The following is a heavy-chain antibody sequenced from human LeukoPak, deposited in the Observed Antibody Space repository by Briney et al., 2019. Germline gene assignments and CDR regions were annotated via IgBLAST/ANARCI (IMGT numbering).Heavy chain of an antibody. CDR1: GGSVSSHF. Sequence: SETLSLTCTVSGGSVSSHFWSWIRQPPGKGLEWIGYIYNSGITNYNPSLKSRVTMSVDTSKNQFSLKLSSVTAADTAVYYCARNACSSTSCYAGDWFDPWGQGTLVTVSS. D-gene: IGHD2-2*01. CDR2: IYNSGIT. V-gene: IGHV4-4*09. CDR3: ARNACSSTSCYAGDWFDP. J-gene: IGHJ5*02.